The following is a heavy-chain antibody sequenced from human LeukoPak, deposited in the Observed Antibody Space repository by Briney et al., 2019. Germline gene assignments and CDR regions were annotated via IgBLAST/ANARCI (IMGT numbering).Heavy chain of an antibody. CDR2: IKQDGSEK. V-gene: IGHV3-7*04. CDR1: GFTFSSYS. J-gene: IGHJ4*02. Sequence: GGSLRLSCAASGFTFSSYSMNWVRQAPGKGLEWVANIKQDGSEKYYVDSVKGRFTISRDNAKNSLYLQMNSLRAEDTAVYYCARGRFNDYWGQGTLVTVSS. CDR3: ARGRFNDY.